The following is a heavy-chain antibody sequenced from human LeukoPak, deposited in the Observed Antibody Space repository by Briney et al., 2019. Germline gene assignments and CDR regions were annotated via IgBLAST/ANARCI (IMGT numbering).Heavy chain of an antibody. D-gene: IGHD4-17*01. V-gene: IGHV6-1*01. CDR2: TYYRSKWYN. Sequence: QTLSLTCAISGDSVSSNSAAWNWIRQSPSRGLEWLGRTYYRSKWYNDYAVSVKSRITFNPDTSKNHFSLQLNSVTPEDTAVYYCSRGTNDYGPTLYFDYWGQGTLVTVSS. CDR1: GDSVSSNSAA. J-gene: IGHJ4*02. CDR3: SRGTNDYGPTLYFDY.